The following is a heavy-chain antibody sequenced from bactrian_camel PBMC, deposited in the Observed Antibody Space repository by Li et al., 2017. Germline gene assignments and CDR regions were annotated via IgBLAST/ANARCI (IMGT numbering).Heavy chain of an antibody. CDR1: RPQPQDTASLYTFDSA. Sequence: HVQLVESGGGSVQPGGSLKLSCEASRPQPQDTASLYTFDSACMGWFRQAPGKEPEGVAAINRDGSTSYSDSAKDRFTISKDYAKNTLYLQMNSLTLEDTAVYYCAADIRGWTRCRHGGTTGFAYEGPGTQVHVSPREDFASEGQGTQVTVS. J-gene: IGHJ4*01. CDR2: INRDGST. D-gene: IGHD5*01. V-gene: IGHV3S53*01.